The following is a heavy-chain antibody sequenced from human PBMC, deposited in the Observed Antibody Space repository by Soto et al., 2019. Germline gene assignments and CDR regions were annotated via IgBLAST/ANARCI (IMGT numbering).Heavy chain of an antibody. CDR2: IYPADSNT. CDR1: GYTFTSYW. Sequence: GESLKISCQGSGYTFTSYWIGWVRQMPGKGLEWVAIIYPADSNTRYSPSFRGQVTISADKSISTAYLQWSSLKASDTAIYYCARPFGMDVWGQGTTVTVPS. CDR3: ARPFGMDV. V-gene: IGHV5-51*01. J-gene: IGHJ6*02.